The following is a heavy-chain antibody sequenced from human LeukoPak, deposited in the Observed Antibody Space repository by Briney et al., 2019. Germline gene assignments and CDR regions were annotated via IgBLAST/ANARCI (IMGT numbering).Heavy chain of an antibody. D-gene: IGHD1-26*01. V-gene: IGHV1-8*03. CDR2: MNPNSGNT. J-gene: IGHJ3*02. Sequence: ASVKVSCKASGYTFTSYDINWVRQATGQGLEWMGWMNPNSGNTGYAQKFQARVTITRNTSISTAYMELSSLRSEDTAVYYCARVKSGSYSKAAFDIWGQGTMVTVSS. CDR3: ARVKSGSYSKAAFDI. CDR1: GYTFTSYD.